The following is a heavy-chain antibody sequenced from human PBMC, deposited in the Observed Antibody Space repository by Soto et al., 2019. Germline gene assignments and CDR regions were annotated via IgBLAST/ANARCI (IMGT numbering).Heavy chain of an antibody. V-gene: IGHV2-5*01. CDR1: GFSLSTRGKT. D-gene: IGHD3-22*01. CDR2: GE. Sequence: SRPTLVNPTQTLTLTCTVSGFSLSTRGKTLGWIRQPPGEAPEWLALGEQYSPSLQSRLTFTKDTSKNQVVLTMTDMDPVDTATYYCTLRDDSSRGPIYWRQGILVTVSS. CDR3: TLRDDSSRGPIY. J-gene: IGHJ4*02.